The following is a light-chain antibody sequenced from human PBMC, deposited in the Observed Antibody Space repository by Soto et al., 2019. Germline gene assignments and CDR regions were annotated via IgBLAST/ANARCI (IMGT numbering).Light chain of an antibody. CDR3: QQSFSFPWT. CDR1: HAPNYY. CDR2: STS. Sequence: DILMTQSPSSLSASVGDRVTITCRASHAPNYYLNWYQQKPGKAPKLLIYSTSSLRSGVPSRFSGRGSGTDFTLTISSLQPEDFAIYYCQQSFSFPWTFGPGTKVEV. V-gene: IGKV1-39*01. J-gene: IGKJ1*01.